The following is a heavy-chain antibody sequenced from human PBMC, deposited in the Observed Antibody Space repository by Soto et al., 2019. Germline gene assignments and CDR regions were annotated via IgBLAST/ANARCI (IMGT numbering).Heavy chain of an antibody. CDR2: IYYSGST. CDR1: GGSISSYY. J-gene: IGHJ4*02. Sequence: SETLSLTCTVSGGSISSYYWSWIRQPPGKGLEWIGYIYYSGSTNYNPSLKSRVTISVDTSKNQFSLKLSSVTAADTAVYYCARLPQWLDSYYFDYWGQGTLVTVSS. D-gene: IGHD6-19*01. CDR3: ARLPQWLDSYYFDY. V-gene: IGHV4-59*08.